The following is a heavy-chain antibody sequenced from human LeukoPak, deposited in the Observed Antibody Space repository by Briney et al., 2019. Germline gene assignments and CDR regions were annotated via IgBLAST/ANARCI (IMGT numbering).Heavy chain of an antibody. CDR2: ISGSGGST. V-gene: IGHV3-23*01. Sequence: PGGSLRLSCAASGFTLSSSAMSWVRHAPGKGREWVSAISGSGGSTYYADSVKGRFTISRDNAKNSLYLQMNSLRAEDTAVYYCARAGRWLVHTFIDYWGQGTLVTVSS. J-gene: IGHJ4*02. D-gene: IGHD6-19*01. CDR1: GFTLSSSA. CDR3: ARAGRWLVHTFIDY.